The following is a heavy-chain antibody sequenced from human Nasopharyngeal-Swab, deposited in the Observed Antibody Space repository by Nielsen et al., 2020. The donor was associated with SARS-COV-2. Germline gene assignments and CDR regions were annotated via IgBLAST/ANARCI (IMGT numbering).Heavy chain of an antibody. CDR2: IKQDGSEK. V-gene: IGHV3-7*01. J-gene: IGHJ4*02. CDR1: GFTFSSYW. D-gene: IGHD3-16*02. Sequence: GESLKISCAASGFTFSSYWMSWVRQAPGKGLEWVANIKQDGSEKYYVDSVKGRFTISRDNAKNSLYLQINSLRAEDKAVYYCARHYDYVWGSYRPFDYWGQGTLVTVSS. CDR3: ARHYDYVWGSYRPFDY.